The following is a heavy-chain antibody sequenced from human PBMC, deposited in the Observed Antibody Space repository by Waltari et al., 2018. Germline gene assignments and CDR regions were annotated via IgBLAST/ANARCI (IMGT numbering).Heavy chain of an antibody. CDR2: MNPNSGNT. J-gene: IGHJ4*02. D-gene: IGHD3-10*01. V-gene: IGHV1-8*01. Sequence: QVQLVQSGAEVKEPGASVKVSCKASGYAFSTYDINSVRHAAGQGLEGMGWMNPNSGNTGYAPKFQGRVTMTRDTSISTAYMELSSLRSDDTAVYYCARGSRLASGTFFPTATDNWAQGTPVTVSS. CDR3: ARGSRLASGTFFPTATDN. CDR1: GYAFSTYD.